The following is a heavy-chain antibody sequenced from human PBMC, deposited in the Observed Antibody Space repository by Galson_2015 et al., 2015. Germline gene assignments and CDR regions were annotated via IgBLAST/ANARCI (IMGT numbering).Heavy chain of an antibody. J-gene: IGHJ6*02. CDR3: ARDPRGGYGSSTSCYTFGGMDV. V-gene: IGHV3-30-3*01. CDR1: GFTFSSYA. CDR2: ISYDGSNK. D-gene: IGHD2-2*02. Sequence: SLRLSCAASGFTFSSYAMHWVRQAPGKGLEWVAVISYDGSNKYYADSVKGRFTISRDNSKNTLYLQMNSLRAEDTAVYYCARDPRGGYGSSTSCYTFGGMDVWGQGTTVTVSS.